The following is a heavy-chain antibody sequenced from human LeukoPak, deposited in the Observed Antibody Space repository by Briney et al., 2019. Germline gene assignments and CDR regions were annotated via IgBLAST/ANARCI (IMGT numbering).Heavy chain of an antibody. Sequence: GGSLRLSCAASGFNFNNFAMSWVRQAPGKGLEWVSGINFSGSNRYYADSVKGRFTISRDNSKNTLYLQMHSLRADDTAVYYCAKAGIPGTTLATTDYGGQGTLVTVS. CDR2: INFSGSNR. D-gene: IGHD4-23*01. CDR3: AKAGIPGTTLATTDY. J-gene: IGHJ4*02. V-gene: IGHV3-23*01. CDR1: GFNFNNFA.